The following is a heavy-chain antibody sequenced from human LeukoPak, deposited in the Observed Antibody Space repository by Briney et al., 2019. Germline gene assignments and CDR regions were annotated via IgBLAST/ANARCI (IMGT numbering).Heavy chain of an antibody. CDR2: INPKNAGT. V-gene: IGHV1-2*02. D-gene: IGHD3-10*01. CDR3: ARVGTMVRGVIITAFDY. J-gene: IGHJ4*02. CDR1: GYTFTGHY. Sequence: ASVKVSCKASGYTFTGHYLHWVRQVPGQGLEWMGWINPKNAGTNYAQKFQGRVTMTRDTSISTAYMELSRLRSDDTAVYYCARVGTMVRGVIITAFDYWGQGTLVTVSS.